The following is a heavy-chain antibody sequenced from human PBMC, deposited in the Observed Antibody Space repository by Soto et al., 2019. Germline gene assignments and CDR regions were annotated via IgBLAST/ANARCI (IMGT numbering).Heavy chain of an antibody. J-gene: IGHJ5*02. V-gene: IGHV2-5*02. CDR2: IYWDDDK. D-gene: IGHD2-2*01. CDR1: GFSLSTSGVG. Sequence: QITLKESGPTLVKPTQTLTLTCTFSGFSLSTSGVGVGWIRQPPGKALEWLALIYWDDDKHYSPSLKSRLTITKDTSKTQVVLTMTNNDPVDTATYDCAHRQPYFSSNSCYAAWFDPWGQGTLVTVSS. CDR3: AHRQPYFSSNSCYAAWFDP.